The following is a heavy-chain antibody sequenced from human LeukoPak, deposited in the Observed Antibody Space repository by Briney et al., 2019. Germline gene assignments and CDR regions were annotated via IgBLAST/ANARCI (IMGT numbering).Heavy chain of an antibody. CDR3: ASEGSSGWSLYYYYGMDV. V-gene: IGHV4-59*12. CDR1: GGSISSYY. J-gene: IGHJ6*02. CDR2: IYHSGST. D-gene: IGHD6-19*01. Sequence: SETLSLTCTVSGGSISSYYWSWIRQPPGKGLEWIGEIYHSGSTNYNPSLKSRVTISVDKSKNQFSLKLSSVTAADTAVYYCASEGSSGWSLYYYYGMDVWGQGTTVTVSS.